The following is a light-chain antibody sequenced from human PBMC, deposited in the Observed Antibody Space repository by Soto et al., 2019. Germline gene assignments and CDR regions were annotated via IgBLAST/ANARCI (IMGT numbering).Light chain of an antibody. V-gene: IGLV2-8*01. Sequence: QSVLTQPPSASGSPGQSVAISCTGTSSDVGGYNYVSWYQQHPGKAPKLMIYEVGNRPSGVSDRFSGSKSVSTASLTISGLQPEDEADYYCSSHTVRNTWVFGGGTKLTVL. CDR3: SSHTVRNTWV. CDR1: SSDVGGYNY. J-gene: IGLJ3*02. CDR2: EVG.